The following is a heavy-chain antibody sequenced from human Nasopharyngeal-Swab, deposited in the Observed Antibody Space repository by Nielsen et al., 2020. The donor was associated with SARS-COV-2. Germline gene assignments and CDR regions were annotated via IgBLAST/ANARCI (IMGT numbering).Heavy chain of an antibody. CDR1: GGSISSSSYY. Sequence: SETLSLTCTVSGGSISSSSYYWGWIRQPPGKGLEWIGSIYYSGSTYYNPSLKSRVTISVDTSKNQFSLKLSSVTAADTAVYYCATYGYGSYYYDYMDVWGKGTTVTVS. V-gene: IGHV4-39*01. CDR2: IYYSGST. J-gene: IGHJ6*03. CDR3: ATYGYGSYYYDYMDV. D-gene: IGHD5-18*01.